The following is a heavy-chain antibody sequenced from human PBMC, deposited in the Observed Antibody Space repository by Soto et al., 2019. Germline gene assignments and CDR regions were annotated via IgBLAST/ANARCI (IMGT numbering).Heavy chain of an antibody. CDR3: VQTTGWPGFDF. V-gene: IGHV3-53*01. J-gene: IGHJ4*02. D-gene: IGHD6-19*01. CDR2: IYGGGTT. CDR1: GFSVSSKY. Sequence: EVQLVESGGGLIQPGGSLRLSCAASGFSVSSKYMTWVRQAPGKGLEWVSVIYGGGTTYYADSVKGRFTISRDNSKITWYLQMNSLRAEDTAVYYCVQTTGWPGFDFWGQGTLVIVSS.